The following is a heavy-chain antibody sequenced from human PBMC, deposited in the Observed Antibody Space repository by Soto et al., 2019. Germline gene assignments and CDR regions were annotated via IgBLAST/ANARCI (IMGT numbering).Heavy chain of an antibody. CDR2: INHSGST. CDR3: ARGGSSWSEKGKFDP. Sequence: LSLTCAVYGGSFSGYYWSWIRQPPGKGLEWIGEINHSGSTNYNPSLKSRVTMSVDTSKNQFSLKLSSVTAADTAVYYCARGGSSWSEKGKFDPWGQGTLVTVSS. J-gene: IGHJ5*02. D-gene: IGHD6-13*01. CDR1: GGSFSGYY. V-gene: IGHV4-34*01.